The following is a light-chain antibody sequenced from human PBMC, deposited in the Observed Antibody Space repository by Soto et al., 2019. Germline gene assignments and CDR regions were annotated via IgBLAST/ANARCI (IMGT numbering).Light chain of an antibody. J-gene: IGLJ2*01. CDR2: EVS. CDR3: SSYTSSTPYVV. V-gene: IGLV2-14*01. Sequence: QSALTQPASVSGSPGQSITISCTGNSSDIGGYNYVSWYQQHPGKAPKLMIYEVSNRPSGVSNRFSGSKSGNTASLTISGLQAEDEADYYCSSYTSSTPYVVFGGGTKLTVL. CDR1: SSDIGGYNY.